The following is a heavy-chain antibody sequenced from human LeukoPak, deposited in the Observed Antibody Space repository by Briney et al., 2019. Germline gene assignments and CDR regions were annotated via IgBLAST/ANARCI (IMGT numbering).Heavy chain of an antibody. D-gene: IGHD2-15*01. Sequence: GGSLRLSCAASGFTFSSYSMNWVRQAPGKGLEWVSSISSSSSYIYYADAVKGRFTISRDNAKNSLYLQMNSLRAEDTAVYYCARDGWYGGNFDCWGQGALVTVSS. CDR2: ISSSSSYI. CDR1: GFTFSSYS. J-gene: IGHJ4*02. V-gene: IGHV3-21*01. CDR3: ARDGWYGGNFDC.